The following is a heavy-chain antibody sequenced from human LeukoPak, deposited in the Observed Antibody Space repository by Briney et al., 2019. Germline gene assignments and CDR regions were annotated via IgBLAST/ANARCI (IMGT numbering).Heavy chain of an antibody. CDR1: GYTFTSYG. CDR3: ARDVDYYGSGRDAFDI. J-gene: IGHJ3*02. V-gene: IGHV1-18*01. Sequence: ASVKVSCKASGYTFTSYGISWVRQAPGQGLEGMGWISAYNGNTNYAQKLQGRVTMTTDTSTSTAYMELRSLRSDDTAVYYCARDVDYYGSGRDAFDIWGQGTMVTVSS. D-gene: IGHD3-10*01. CDR2: ISAYNGNT.